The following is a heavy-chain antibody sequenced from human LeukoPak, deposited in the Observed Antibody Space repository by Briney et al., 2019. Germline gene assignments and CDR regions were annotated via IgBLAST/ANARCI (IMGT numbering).Heavy chain of an antibody. J-gene: IGHJ2*01. Sequence: SETLSLTCTVSGGSISSSSYYWGWIRWPPGKGLEWIGSIYYSGSTYYNPSLKSRVTISVDTSKNQFSLKLSSVTAADTAVYYCASLGYCSSTSCYSRYFDLWGRGTLVTVSS. CDR2: IYYSGST. D-gene: IGHD2-2*02. CDR1: GGSISSSSYY. V-gene: IGHV4-39*01. CDR3: ASLGYCSSTSCYSRYFDL.